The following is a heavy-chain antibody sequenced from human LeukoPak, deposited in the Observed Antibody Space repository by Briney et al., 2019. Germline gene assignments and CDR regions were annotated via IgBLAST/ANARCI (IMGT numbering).Heavy chain of an antibody. CDR1: GFTFSSYS. Sequence: PGGSLRLSCAASGFTFSSYSMNWVRQAPGKGLEWVSAISGSGGSTYYADSVKGRFTISRDNSKNSLYLQMNSLRAEDTAVYYCARERITMIGSVGVSRWFDPWGQGTLVTVSS. J-gene: IGHJ5*02. CDR3: ARERITMIGSVGVSRWFDP. V-gene: IGHV3-23*01. CDR2: ISGSGGST. D-gene: IGHD3-22*01.